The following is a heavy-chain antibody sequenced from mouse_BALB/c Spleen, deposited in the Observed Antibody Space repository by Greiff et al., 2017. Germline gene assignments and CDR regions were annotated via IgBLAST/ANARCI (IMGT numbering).Heavy chain of an antibody. D-gene: IGHD2-4*01. J-gene: IGHJ4*01. Sequence: EVKLMESGGGLVQPGGSLKLSCAASGFTFSSYGMSWVRQTPDKRLELVATINSNGGSTYYPDSVKGRFTISRDNAKNTLYLQMSSLKSEDRAMYYCARGRGYYDYDPYYYAMDYWGQGTSVTVSS. CDR3: ARGRGYYDYDPYYYAMDY. CDR2: INSNGGST. CDR1: GFTFSSYG. V-gene: IGHV5-6-3*01.